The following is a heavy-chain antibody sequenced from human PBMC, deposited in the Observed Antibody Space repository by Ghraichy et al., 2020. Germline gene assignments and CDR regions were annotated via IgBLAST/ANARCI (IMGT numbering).Heavy chain of an antibody. J-gene: IGHJ4*02. D-gene: IGHD6-13*01. CDR2: ISWNSGTI. V-gene: IGHV3-9*01. CDR1: GFTFDDYA. Sequence: LSLTCAASGFTFDDYAMHWVRQAPGKGLEWVSGISWNSGTIGYVDSVKGRFTISRDNAKNSLYLEMNSLRPEDTALYYCAKGTSSTWYVGDDWGQGTLVTVSS. CDR3: AKGTSSTWYVGDD.